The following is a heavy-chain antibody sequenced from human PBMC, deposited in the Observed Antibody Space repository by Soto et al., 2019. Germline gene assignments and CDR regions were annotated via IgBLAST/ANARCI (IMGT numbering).Heavy chain of an antibody. Sequence: DVHLVESGGGLTHPGGSLRLSGVASGIALEDYAMHWVRQVPGQCLECVSGIYSDDHRTAYADSVKGRFSISRDDAKNSLYLQMNSLRPEDTALYYCITDTTPVVLDYWGRPILVTVSS. J-gene: IGHJ4*02. CDR3: ITDTTPVVLDY. CDR2: IYSDDHRT. V-gene: IGHV3-9*01. D-gene: IGHD4-4*01. CDR1: GIALEDYA.